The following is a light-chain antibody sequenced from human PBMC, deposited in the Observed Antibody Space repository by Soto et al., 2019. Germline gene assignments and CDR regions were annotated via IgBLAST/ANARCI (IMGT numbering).Light chain of an antibody. V-gene: IGKV3-11*01. CDR3: QQRLNWPPG. CDR1: QSVTNY. J-gene: IGKJ1*01. CDR2: DAS. Sequence: EIVMTQSPDTLSLSPWERATLTCRASQSVTNYIAWYQQRPGQAPRLLIYDASNRATGVPARFSGSRSGTDFTLTISDLEPADFGLYYCQQRLNWPPGFGQGTKVDIK.